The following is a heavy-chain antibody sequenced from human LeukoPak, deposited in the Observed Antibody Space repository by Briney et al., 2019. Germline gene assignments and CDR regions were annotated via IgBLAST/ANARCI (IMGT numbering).Heavy chain of an antibody. CDR1: GGSISSGGYN. CDR3: ERGSYVGPTSGYFDY. CDR2: IYYSGST. J-gene: IGHJ4*02. V-gene: IGHV4-31*03. D-gene: IGHD1-26*01. Sequence: PSETLSLTCTVSGGSISSGGYNWSWIRQHPGKGLECIGYIYYSGSTYYNPSLKSRVTISVDTSKNQFSLKLSSVTAADTAVYYCERGSYVGPTSGYFDYWGQGTLVTVSS.